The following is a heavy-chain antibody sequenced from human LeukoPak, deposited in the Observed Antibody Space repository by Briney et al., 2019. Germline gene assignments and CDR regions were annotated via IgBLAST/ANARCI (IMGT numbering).Heavy chain of an antibody. CDR1: GGTFSSYA. V-gene: IGHV1-69*13. J-gene: IGHJ4*02. D-gene: IGHD3-22*01. CDR3: ARANPFEYDSSGYYD. Sequence: SVKVSCKASGGTFSSYAISWVRQAPGQGLEWMGGIIPIFGTANYAQKFQGRVTITADESTSTAYMELSSLRSEDTAVYYCARANPFEYDSSGYYDWGQGTLVTVSS. CDR2: IIPIFGTA.